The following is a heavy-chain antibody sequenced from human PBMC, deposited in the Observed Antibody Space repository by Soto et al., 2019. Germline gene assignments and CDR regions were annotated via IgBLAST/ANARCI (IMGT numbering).Heavy chain of an antibody. CDR1: GFTFSNYA. CDR3: AKDLEGPGDDVLYYYYGMDV. J-gene: IGHJ6*02. CDR2: ISFDVSNK. D-gene: IGHD4-17*01. Sequence: QMQLVESGGGVVQPGRSLRLSCAASGFTFSNYAMHWVRQAPGKGLEWVAVISFDVSNKYYADSVKGRFTISRDNSQNTLSLQMNSLRAEDTAVYYCAKDLEGPGDDVLYYYYGMDVWGQGTTVTVSS. V-gene: IGHV3-30*18.